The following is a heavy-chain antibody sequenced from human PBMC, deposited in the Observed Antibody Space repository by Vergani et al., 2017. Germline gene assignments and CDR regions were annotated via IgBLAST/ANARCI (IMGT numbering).Heavy chain of an antibody. J-gene: IGHJ4*02. CDR2: IRPKTDGNTT. V-gene: IGHV3-15*01. Sequence: EVQPVESGGGLVKPGGSLRLSCTTSGFTFSSAWMSWVRQAPGKGLEWVSRIRPKTDGNTTDYAATVKGRFTISREATKNTLYLQMNSLKTEYTAVYYCTTPTKWELRYYFDYWGQETLLTVAS. CDR1: GFTFSSAW. CDR3: TTPTKWELRYYFDY. D-gene: IGHD3-9*01.